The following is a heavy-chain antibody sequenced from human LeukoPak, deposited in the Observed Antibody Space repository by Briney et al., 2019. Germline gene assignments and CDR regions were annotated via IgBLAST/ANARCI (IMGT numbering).Heavy chain of an antibody. CDR3: AGSQAVAGEDYFDY. D-gene: IGHD6-19*01. J-gene: IGHJ4*02. V-gene: IGHV3-30-3*01. Sequence: PGGSLRLSCAASGFTFSSYAMHWVRQAPGKGLEWVAVISYDGSNKYYADSVKGRFTISRDNSKNTLYLQMNSLRAEDTAVYYCAGSQAVAGEDYFDYWGQGTLVTVSS. CDR1: GFTFSSYA. CDR2: ISYDGSNK.